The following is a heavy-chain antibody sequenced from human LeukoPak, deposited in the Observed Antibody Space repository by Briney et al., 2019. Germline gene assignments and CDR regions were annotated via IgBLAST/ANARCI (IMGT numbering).Heavy chain of an antibody. D-gene: IGHD3-22*01. J-gene: IGHJ5*02. CDR3: VKADSGYYR. V-gene: IGHV3-23*01. Sequence: PGGSLRLSCAASGFTFSSYAMSWVRQAPGKGLEWVSAISGSGGSTYYADSVKGRFTISRDNFKNTLYLQLNSLRAEDTAIYYCVKADSGYYRWGQGTLVTVSS. CDR2: ISGSGGST. CDR1: GFTFSSYA.